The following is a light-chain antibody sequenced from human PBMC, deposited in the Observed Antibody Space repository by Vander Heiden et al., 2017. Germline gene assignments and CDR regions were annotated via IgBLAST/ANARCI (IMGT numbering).Light chain of an antibody. CDR2: QDN. V-gene: IGLV3-1*01. CDR3: QAWDTTYYFV. J-gene: IGLJ1*01. CDR1: TMGDKY. Sequence: SFELTQPPSLSMSPGQTASITCSAHTMGDKYVSWYQQKPGQSPVLVIYQDNKRPSGIPERFSGSNSGNTATLTISGTQAMDEADYYCQAWDTTYYFVFGSGTKVTVL.